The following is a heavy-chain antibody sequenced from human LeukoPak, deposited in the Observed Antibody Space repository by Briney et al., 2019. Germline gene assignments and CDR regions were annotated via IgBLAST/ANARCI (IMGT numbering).Heavy chain of an antibody. D-gene: IGHD2/OR15-2a*01. CDR1: GFTFDDYA. CDR3: AKDAYGGGTFFYYMDV. J-gene: IGHJ6*03. Sequence: GGSLRLSCAGSGFTFDDYAMRWVRQTPGKGLEWVSGISWNSGNIAYADFVGGRFTISRDNAKNSLSLQMNSLSDEDTAVYYCAKDAYGGGTFFYYMDVGGKGTTVTVSS. CDR2: ISWNSGNI. V-gene: IGHV3-9*01.